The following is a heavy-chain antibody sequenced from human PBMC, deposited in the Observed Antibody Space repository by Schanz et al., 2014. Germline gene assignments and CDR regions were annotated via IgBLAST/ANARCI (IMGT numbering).Heavy chain of an antibody. CDR3: AKDRGADYGDYGFAFDI. V-gene: IGHV1-18*04. CDR2: INVYNGDT. CDR1: GYTFPSYG. Sequence: QVQLVQSGSEVKKPGASVKVSCKASGYTFPSYGISWVRQAPGQGLEWMGWINVYNGDTKFAKTFQDRVTLTTDTSTSTAYMELRSLRSDDTAVFYCAKDRGADYGDYGFAFDIWGQGTMVTVSS. J-gene: IGHJ3*02. D-gene: IGHD4-17*01.